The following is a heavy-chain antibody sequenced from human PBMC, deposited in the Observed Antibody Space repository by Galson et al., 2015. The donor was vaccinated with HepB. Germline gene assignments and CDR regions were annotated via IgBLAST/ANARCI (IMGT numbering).Heavy chain of an antibody. CDR1: GSRFTNYW. Sequence: QSGAEVKKPGESLKISCKASGSRFTNYWIGWVRQMPGKGLEWMGIIYPDDSDIRYSPSFEGQVTISADKSISTAYLQWSSLKASDTAIYYCARKIRNNGGQIDSWGQGTLVTVSS. J-gene: IGHJ4*02. V-gene: IGHV5-51*01. D-gene: IGHD4-23*01. CDR3: ARKIRNNGGQIDS. CDR2: IYPDDSDI.